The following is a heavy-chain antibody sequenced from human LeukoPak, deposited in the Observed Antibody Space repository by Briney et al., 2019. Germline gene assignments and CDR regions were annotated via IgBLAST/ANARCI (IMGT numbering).Heavy chain of an antibody. CDR1: GYTFTSYY. Sequence: GASVKVSCKASGYTFTSYYMHWVRQAPGQGLEWMGIINPSGGSTSYAQKLQGRVTMTRDMSTSTVYMELSSLRSEDTAVYYCARGMETYYDFWSGYYTPVSWFDPWGQGTLVTVSS. CDR2: INPSGGST. J-gene: IGHJ5*02. CDR3: ARGMETYYDFWSGYYTPVSWFDP. V-gene: IGHV1-46*01. D-gene: IGHD3-3*01.